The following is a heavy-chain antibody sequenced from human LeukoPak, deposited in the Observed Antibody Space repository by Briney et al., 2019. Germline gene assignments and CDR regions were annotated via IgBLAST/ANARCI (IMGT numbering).Heavy chain of an antibody. D-gene: IGHD6-13*01. CDR3: ARSFEAAAAKGYYYYYYGMDV. CDR1: GYTFTSYD. CDR2: MNPNSGNT. J-gene: IGHJ6*02. V-gene: IGHV1-8*01. Sequence: ASVKVSCEASGYTFTSYDINWVRQATGQGLEWMGWMNPNSGNTGYAQKFQGRVTMTRNTSISTAYMELSSLRSEDTAVYYCARSFEAAAAKGYYYYYYGMDVWGQGTTVTVSS.